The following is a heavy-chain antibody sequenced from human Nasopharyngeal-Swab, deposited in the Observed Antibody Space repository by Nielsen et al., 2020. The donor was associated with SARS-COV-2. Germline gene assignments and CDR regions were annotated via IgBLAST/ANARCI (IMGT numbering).Heavy chain of an antibody. CDR3: ARGLPSYYDSSGYYSD. CDR1: GGSISSYY. CDR2: IYYSGST. J-gene: IGHJ4*02. V-gene: IGHV4-59*01. Sequence: LETLSLTCTVSGGSISSYYWSWIRQPPGKGLEWIGYIYYSGSTNYNPSLKSRVTISVDTSKNQFSLKLSSVTAADTAVYYCARGLPSYYDSSGYYSDWGQGTLVTVSS. D-gene: IGHD3-22*01.